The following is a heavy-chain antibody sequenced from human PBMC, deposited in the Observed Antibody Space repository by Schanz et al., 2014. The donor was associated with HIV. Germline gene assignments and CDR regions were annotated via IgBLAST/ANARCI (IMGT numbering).Heavy chain of an antibody. CDR1: GFNFNNYA. CDR3: AKDGGSRGRRRGMDV. CDR2: ISATGGST. J-gene: IGHJ6*02. V-gene: IGHV3-23*01. Sequence: EVQLLESGGGLEQPGGSLRLSCAASGFNFNNYAMTWVRQAPGKGLEWVSAISATGGSTYYADSVKGRFTISRDNSKNTLYLQINSLRIDDTAVYYCAKDGGSRGRRRGMDVWGQGTTVTVSS. D-gene: IGHD3-16*01.